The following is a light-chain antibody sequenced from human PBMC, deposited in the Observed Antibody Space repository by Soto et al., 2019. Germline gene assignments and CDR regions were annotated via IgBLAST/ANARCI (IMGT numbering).Light chain of an antibody. V-gene: IGLV2-23*01. J-gene: IGLJ1*01. CDR1: SSDVGSYNL. CDR2: EGS. Sequence: QSALTQPASVSGSPGQSITIFCTGTSSDVGSYNLVSWYQQNPGKAPKLMIYEGSKRPSGVSNRFSGSKSGNTASLTISGLQGEDEADYYCCSYAGRSSSSYVFGTGTTVTVL. CDR3: CSYAGRSSSSYV.